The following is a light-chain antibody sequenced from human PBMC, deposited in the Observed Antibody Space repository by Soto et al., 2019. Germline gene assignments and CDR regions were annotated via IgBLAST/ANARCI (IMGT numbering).Light chain of an antibody. CDR1: QSVSSN. CDR2: GVY. Sequence: IVMTQSPTILSVSPGERATLSCRASQSVSSNLAWYQQKPGQPPRLLMYGVYTRAPGTPARFSGSGFGTEFTLTISSLEPEDFAVYYCQQRSNWQVTFGQGTRLEI. CDR3: QQRSNWQVT. J-gene: IGKJ5*01. V-gene: IGKV3D-15*01.